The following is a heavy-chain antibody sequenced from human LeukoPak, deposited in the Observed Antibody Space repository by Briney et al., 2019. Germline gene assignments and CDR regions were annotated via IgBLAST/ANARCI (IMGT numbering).Heavy chain of an antibody. CDR2: ISSSSSYI. J-gene: IGHJ3*02. V-gene: IGHV3-21*01. CDR1: GFTFSSYS. D-gene: IGHD2-15*01. Sequence: GGSLRLSCAASGFTFSSYSMNWVRQAPGKGLEWVSAISSSSSYIYYADSVKGRFTISRDNAKNSLYLQMNSLRADDTAVYYCARGPGYCSGGSCYGLGASDIWGQGTMVTVSS. CDR3: ARGPGYCSGGSCYGLGASDI.